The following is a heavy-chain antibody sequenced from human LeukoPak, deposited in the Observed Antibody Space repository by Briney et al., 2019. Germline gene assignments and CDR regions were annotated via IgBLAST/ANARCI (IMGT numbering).Heavy chain of an antibody. D-gene: IGHD6-13*01. CDR2: IYPGDSDT. V-gene: IGHV5-51*01. CDR3: ARHTGPYSSSLVD. CDR1: GSSFTSYW. J-gene: IGHJ4*02. Sequence: GESLQISCQGSGSSFTSYWIGWVRQVPGKGLEWMGIIYPGDSDTRYSPSFQGQVTISADKSLSPACLQWTSLKPRDTAMYYCARHTGPYSSSLVDWGKGTLVTVS.